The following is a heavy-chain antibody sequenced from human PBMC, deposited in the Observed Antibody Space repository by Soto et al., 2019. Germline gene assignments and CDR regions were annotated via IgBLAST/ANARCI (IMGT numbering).Heavy chain of an antibody. Sequence: PVGSLRLSCAASGFGFSSLAMSWVRQAPGKGLEWVSSISGRGVDTLYADSVKGRFTISRDNSRNTLYLQVNSLRAEDTAVYYCAKDQTDVTLFDYWGQGTLVTVSS. J-gene: IGHJ4*02. CDR1: GFGFSSLA. D-gene: IGHD2-21*02. V-gene: IGHV3-23*01. CDR3: AKDQTDVTLFDY. CDR2: ISGRGVDT.